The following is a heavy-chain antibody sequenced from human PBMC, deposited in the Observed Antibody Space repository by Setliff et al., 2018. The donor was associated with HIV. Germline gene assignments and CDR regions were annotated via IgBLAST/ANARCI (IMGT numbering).Heavy chain of an antibody. CDR3: ARRIDDSGSFPDKNWFDT. V-gene: IGHV4-4*09. J-gene: IGHJ5*02. Sequence: LSLTCTVSGDSISSYSWNWIRQSPGGGLEWIGFIFSSGSTKYNPSLQSRVTMSIDTSKSQFSLRLTSVTAADTAVYYCARRIDDSGSFPDKNWFDTWGQGSLVTVSS. D-gene: IGHD3-10*01. CDR2: IFSSGST. CDR1: GDSISSYS.